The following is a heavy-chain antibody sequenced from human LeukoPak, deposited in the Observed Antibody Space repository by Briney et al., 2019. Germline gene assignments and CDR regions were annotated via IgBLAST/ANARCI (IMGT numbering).Heavy chain of an antibody. J-gene: IGHJ6*04. D-gene: IGHD3-10*02. CDR2: IKQDGSEK. V-gene: IGHV3-7*01. CDR1: GFTFSAYW. CDR3: AELGITMIGGV. Sequence: GGSQRLSCVASGFTFSAYWMSWVRQAPGKGLEWVANIKQDGSEKYYVDSVKGRFTISRDNAKNSLYLQMNSLRAEDTVVYYCAELGITMIGGVWGKGTTVTISS.